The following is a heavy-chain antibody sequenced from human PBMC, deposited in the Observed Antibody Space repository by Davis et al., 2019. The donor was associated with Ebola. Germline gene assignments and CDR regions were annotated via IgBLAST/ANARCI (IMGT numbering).Heavy chain of an antibody. J-gene: IGHJ6*02. CDR1: ARSISSYY. V-gene: IGHV4-59*12. Sequence: SETLSLTCTVSARSISSYYASWIRHLPGKGLEWIGYIYYSGSTNYNPSLKSRVTISVDTSKNQFSLKLRSVTAADTAVYYCARDLRYYYYGMDVWGQGTTVTVSS. CDR2: IYYSGST. D-gene: IGHD4-17*01. CDR3: ARDLRYYYYGMDV.